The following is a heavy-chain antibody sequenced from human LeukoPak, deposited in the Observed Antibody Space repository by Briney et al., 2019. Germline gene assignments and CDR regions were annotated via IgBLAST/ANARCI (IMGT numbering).Heavy chain of an antibody. CDR1: GGAFSSYA. CDR2: IIPIFGTA. D-gene: IGHD2-15*01. J-gene: IGHJ6*04. CDR3: ARLLLLAPFHQYYYGMDV. V-gene: IGHV1-69*13. Sequence: SVKVSCKASGGAFSSYAISWVRQAPGQGLEWMGGIIPIFGTANYAQKFQGRVTITADESTSTAYMELSSLRSEDTAVYYCARLLLLAPFHQYYYGMDVWGKGTTVTVSS.